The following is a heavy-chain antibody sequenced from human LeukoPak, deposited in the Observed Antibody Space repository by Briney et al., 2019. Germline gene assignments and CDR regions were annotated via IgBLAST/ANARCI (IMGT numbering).Heavy chain of an antibody. J-gene: IGHJ4*02. CDR1: GFTFSSYG. V-gene: IGHV3-30*18. CDR2: ISYDGSDK. CDR3: AKDNDY. Sequence: GGSLRLSCAASGFTFSSYGMHWVRQAPGKGLEWVAVISYDGSDKYYADSVKGRFTISRDNSKNTLYLQMNSLRAEDTAVYYCAKDNDYWGQGTLVTVSS.